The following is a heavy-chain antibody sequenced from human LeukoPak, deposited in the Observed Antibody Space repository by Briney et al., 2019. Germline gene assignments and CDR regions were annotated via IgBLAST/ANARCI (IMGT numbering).Heavy chain of an antibody. CDR3: ARDKATPGVPYYYYGMDV. Sequence: GGSLRLSCKGSGVTFGDYAVTWFRQAPGKGLEWVSVIYSGGSTYYADSVKGRFTISRDNSKNTLYLQMNSLRAEDTAVYYCARDKATPGVPYYYYGMDVWGQGTTVTVSS. CDR2: IYSGGST. CDR1: GVTFGDYA. V-gene: IGHV3-66*01. J-gene: IGHJ6*02. D-gene: IGHD5-12*01.